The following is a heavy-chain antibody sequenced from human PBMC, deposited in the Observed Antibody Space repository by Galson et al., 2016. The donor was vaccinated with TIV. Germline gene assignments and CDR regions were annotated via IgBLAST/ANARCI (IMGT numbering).Heavy chain of an antibody. CDR1: GYTFSIYG. J-gene: IGHJ6*02. Sequence: SVKVSCKASGYTFSIYGMNWVRQAPGQGLEWMGWINTATGDPTYAQGFTGRSVFSSDTSVSTTYLQISSLKAEDTAVYYCASLRYGNYYGVDVWGQGTTVTVSS. D-gene: IGHD3-9*01. CDR3: ASLRYGNYYGVDV. CDR2: INTATGDP. V-gene: IGHV7-4-1*02.